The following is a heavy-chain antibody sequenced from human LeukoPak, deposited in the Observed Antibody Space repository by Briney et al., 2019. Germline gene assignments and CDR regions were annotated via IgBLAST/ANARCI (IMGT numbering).Heavy chain of an antibody. CDR2: ISYDGSNK. D-gene: IGHD5-12*01. V-gene: IGHV3-30*18. J-gene: IGHJ4*02. CDR3: AKVGGYDFSYYFDY. Sequence: GGSLRLSCAASEFTFSSYGMHWVRQAPGKGLEWVAVISYDGSNKYYADSVKGRFTISRDNSKNTLYLQMNSLRAEDTAVYYCAKVGGYDFSYYFDYWGQGTLVTVSS. CDR1: EFTFSSYG.